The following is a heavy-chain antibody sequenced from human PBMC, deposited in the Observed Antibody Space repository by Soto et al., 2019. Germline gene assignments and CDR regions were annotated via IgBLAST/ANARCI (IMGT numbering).Heavy chain of an antibody. Sequence: GGSLRLSCAASGFTFSNYALSWVRQAPGKGLEYVSGISNSGGGTYYADSVQGRFTISRDNSKNTLYVQMNSLRAEDTAVYYCAAAARSYGDLSYYWGQGTLVTVSS. CDR3: AAAARSYGDLSYY. V-gene: IGHV3-23*01. CDR1: GFTFSNYA. CDR2: ISNSGGGT. D-gene: IGHD4-17*01. J-gene: IGHJ4*02.